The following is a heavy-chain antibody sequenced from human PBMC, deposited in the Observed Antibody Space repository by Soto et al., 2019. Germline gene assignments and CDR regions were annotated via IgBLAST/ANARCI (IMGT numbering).Heavy chain of an antibody. J-gene: IGHJ4*02. CDR2: IYYSGST. Sequence: SETLSLTCTVSGGSISSYYWSWIRQPPGKGLEWIGYIYYSGSTYYNPSLKSRVTISVDTSKNQFSLKLSSVTAADTAVYYCARTPYYYDSSGYYLLYYFDYWGQGTLVTVSS. CDR3: ARTPYYYDSSGYYLLYYFDY. D-gene: IGHD3-22*01. V-gene: IGHV4-30-4*01. CDR1: GGSISSYY.